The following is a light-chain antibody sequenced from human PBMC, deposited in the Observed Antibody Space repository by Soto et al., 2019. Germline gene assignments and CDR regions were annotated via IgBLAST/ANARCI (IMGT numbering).Light chain of an antibody. J-gene: IGLJ3*02. CDR3: QSFDSSLSGSGV. V-gene: IGLV1-40*01. CDR1: SSNIGASYD. Sequence: QSMLTQAPSVSGAPGQRVTISCTGSSSNIGASYDVHWYQQVPGTAPKLLIYGNNNRPSGVPDRFSGSKSGTSASLAITGLQAEDEADYYCQSFDSSLSGSGVFGGGTKLTVL. CDR2: GNN.